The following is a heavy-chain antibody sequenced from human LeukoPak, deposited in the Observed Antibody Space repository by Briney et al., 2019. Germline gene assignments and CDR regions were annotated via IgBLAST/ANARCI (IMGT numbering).Heavy chain of an antibody. CDR1: GFTFSSYE. D-gene: IGHD2-15*01. CDR2: ISSGGSTM. Sequence: PGGSLRLSCAASGFTFSSYEMNWFRQAPGKGLEWISYISSGGSTMYYADSVKGRFTISRDNAKNSLSLQMDSLRADDTAVYYCARDPDAAASHLDYWGQGTLVTVSS. CDR3: ARDPDAAASHLDY. V-gene: IGHV3-48*03. J-gene: IGHJ4*02.